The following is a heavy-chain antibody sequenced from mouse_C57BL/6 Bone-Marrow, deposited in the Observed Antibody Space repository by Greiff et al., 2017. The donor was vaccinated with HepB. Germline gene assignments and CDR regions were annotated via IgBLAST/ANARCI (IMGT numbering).Heavy chain of an antibody. J-gene: IGHJ3*01. CDR3: ARHYSNLFAY. CDR2: INPSTGGT. Sequence: EVQLQQSGPELVKPGASVKISCKASGYSFTGYYMNWVKQSPEKSLEWIGEINPSTGGTTYNQKFKAKATLTVDKSSSTAYMQLKSLTSEDSAVYYCARHYSNLFAYWGQVTLVTVSA. V-gene: IGHV1-42*01. CDR1: GYSFTGYY. D-gene: IGHD2-5*01.